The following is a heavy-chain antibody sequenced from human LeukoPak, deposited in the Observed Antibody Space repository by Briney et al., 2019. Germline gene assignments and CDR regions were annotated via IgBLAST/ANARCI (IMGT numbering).Heavy chain of an antibody. D-gene: IGHD2-15*01. J-gene: IGHJ5*02. CDR1: GGSFSGYY. V-gene: IGHV4-34*01. Sequence: SETLSLTCAVYGGSFSGYYWSWIRQAPGKGLEWIGEIKHSGNNNYTPSLKSRVTISVDTSKNQFSLKLSSETAADTAVYYCVTEPGYCTGGRCYGGSFDPWGQGTLVTVSS. CDR2: IKHSGNN. CDR3: VTEPGYCTGGRCYGGSFDP.